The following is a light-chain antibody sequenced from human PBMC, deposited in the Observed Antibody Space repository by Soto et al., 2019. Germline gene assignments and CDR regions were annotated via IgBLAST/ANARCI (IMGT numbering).Light chain of an antibody. J-gene: IGKJ1*01. CDR3: QQDNSYSPT. Sequence: DIQMTQSPSTLSASVGNRVTITCRASQSISVWLAWYQQKAGKAPNLLIYKASRLESGVPSRFRGSGSETEFTLTISGLQPGDSATYYCQQDNSYSPTFGQGTKVDIK. V-gene: IGKV1-5*03. CDR1: QSISVW. CDR2: KAS.